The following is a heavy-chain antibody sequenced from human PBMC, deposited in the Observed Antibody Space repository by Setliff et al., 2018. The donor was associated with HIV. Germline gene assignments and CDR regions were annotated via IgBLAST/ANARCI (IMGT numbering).Heavy chain of an antibody. Sequence: PSETLSLTCAVYGGSFSAYYWSWIRQTPGKGLEWIGEINYSGGTNYNPSLKSRVTMSVDTSKNQFSLKLSSVTAADTAVFYCARGGYSYGFGRHRAYFQYWGQGTQVTVS. CDR1: GGSFSAYY. D-gene: IGHD5-18*01. CDR3: ARGGYSYGFGRHRAYFQY. V-gene: IGHV4-34*01. CDR2: INYSGGT. J-gene: IGHJ1*01.